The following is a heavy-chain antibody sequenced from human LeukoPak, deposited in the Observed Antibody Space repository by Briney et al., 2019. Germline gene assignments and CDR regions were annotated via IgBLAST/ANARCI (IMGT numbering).Heavy chain of an antibody. Sequence: PSETLSLTCTVSGGSISSYYWSWIRQPAGKGLEWIGRVYTTGSTNYNPSLKSRVNMSMDTSKNQFSLNLSSVTAADTAVYYCARQVAVAGEAGFDFWGQGTLVTVSS. V-gene: IGHV4-4*07. J-gene: IGHJ4*02. D-gene: IGHD6-19*01. CDR2: VYTTGST. CDR1: GGSISSYY. CDR3: ARQVAVAGEAGFDF.